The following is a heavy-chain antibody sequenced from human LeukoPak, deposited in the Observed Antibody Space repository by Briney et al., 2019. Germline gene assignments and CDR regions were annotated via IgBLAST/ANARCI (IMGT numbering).Heavy chain of an antibody. CDR2: ISTGGSSR. V-gene: IGHV3-48*03. D-gene: IGHD5-24*01. CDR3: ARDAGEWQPLN. Sequence: PGGSLRLSCAASGFTFSSYDMNWVRQAPGRGLEWVSHISTGGSSRYYADSVKGRFTISRDNAKNSVYLQMYNMRAEDTGVYYCARDAGEWQPLNWGQGTLVTVSS. CDR1: GFTFSSYD. J-gene: IGHJ4*02.